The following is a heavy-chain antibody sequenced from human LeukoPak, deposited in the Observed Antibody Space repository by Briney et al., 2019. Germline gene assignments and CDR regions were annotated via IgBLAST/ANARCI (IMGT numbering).Heavy chain of an antibody. J-gene: IGHJ4*02. CDR3: ARDLGDNSLIYFDY. CDR2: IYYSGST. Sequence: PSETLSLTCTVSGGSISTSNYYWGWIRQPPGKGLEWIGIIYYSGSTYYNPSLKSRVTISLDTSKNQFSLKLSSVTAADTAMYYCARDLGDNSLIYFDYWGQGTLVTVSS. V-gene: IGHV4-39*07. CDR1: GGSISTSNYY. D-gene: IGHD3-16*01.